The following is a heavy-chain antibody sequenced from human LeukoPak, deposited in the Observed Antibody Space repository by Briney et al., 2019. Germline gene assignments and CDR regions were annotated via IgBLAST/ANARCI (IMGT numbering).Heavy chain of an antibody. V-gene: IGHV3-30*04. D-gene: IGHD6-13*01. CDR1: GFTFSSYA. CDR2: ISYDGSNK. CDR3: ARDLGARYSSSSY. J-gene: IGHJ4*02. Sequence: GGSLRLSCAASGFTFSSYAMHWVRQAPGKGLEWVAVISYDGSNKYYADSVKGRFTISRDNSKNTLYLQMNSLRAEDTAVYYCARDLGARYSSSSYWGQGTLVTVSS.